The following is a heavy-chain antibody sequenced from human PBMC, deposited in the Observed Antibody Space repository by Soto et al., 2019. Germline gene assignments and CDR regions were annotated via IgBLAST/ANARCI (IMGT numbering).Heavy chain of an antibody. CDR3: ARDLYDSSGYYYVRGYYYYGMDV. D-gene: IGHD3-22*01. V-gene: IGHV3-33*01. J-gene: IGHJ6*02. CDR2: IWYDGSNK. CDR1: GFTFSSYG. Sequence: ESGGGVVQPGRSLRLSCAASGFTFSSYGMHWVRQAPGKGLEWVAVIWYDGSNKYYADSVKGRFTISRDNSKNTLYLQMNSLRAEDTAVYYCARDLYDSSGYYYVRGYYYYGMDVWGQGTTVTVSS.